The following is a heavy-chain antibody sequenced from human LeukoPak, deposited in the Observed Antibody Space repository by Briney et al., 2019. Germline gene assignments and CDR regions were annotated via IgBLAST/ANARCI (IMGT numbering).Heavy chain of an antibody. Sequence: SETLSLTCTVSGGSISSSSYYWGWIRQPPGKGLEWIGSIYYSGSTYYNPSLKSRVTISVDTSKNQFSLKLSSVTAADTAVYYCASGYSYGFDYWGQGTLVTVSS. CDR3: ASGYSYGFDY. J-gene: IGHJ4*02. CDR1: GGSISSSSYY. V-gene: IGHV4-39*01. CDR2: IYYSGST. D-gene: IGHD5-18*01.